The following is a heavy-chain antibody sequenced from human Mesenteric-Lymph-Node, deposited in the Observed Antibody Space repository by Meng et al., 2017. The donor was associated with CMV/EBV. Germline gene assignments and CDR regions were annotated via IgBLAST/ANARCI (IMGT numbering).Heavy chain of an antibody. J-gene: IGHJ4*02. CDR3: AKDLYSSSWYSSHY. CDR2: IYYDGNNK. V-gene: IGHV3-33*06. CDR1: GFTFSSYG. D-gene: IGHD6-13*01. Sequence: GESLKISCAASGFTFSSYGMHWVRQAPGKGLEWVALIYYDGNNKYYADSVRGRFTISRDNSKNTLYLRMNSLRAEDTAIYYCAKDLYSSSWYSSHYWGQGTLVTVSS.